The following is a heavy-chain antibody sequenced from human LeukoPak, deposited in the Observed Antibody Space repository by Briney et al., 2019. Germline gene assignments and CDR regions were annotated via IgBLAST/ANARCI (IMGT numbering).Heavy chain of an antibody. D-gene: IGHD1-26*01. V-gene: IGHV5-51*01. CDR1: GGSISSYY. CDR2: IYPGDSDT. CDR3: ARHVSNLVGTYYFDY. Sequence: ETLSLTCTVSGGSISSYYWTWIRQPAGKGLEWMGIIYPGDSDTKYSPSFQGQVTISADKSISTAYLQWSSLKASDTAMYYCARHVSNLVGTYYFDYWGQGTLVTVSS. J-gene: IGHJ4*02.